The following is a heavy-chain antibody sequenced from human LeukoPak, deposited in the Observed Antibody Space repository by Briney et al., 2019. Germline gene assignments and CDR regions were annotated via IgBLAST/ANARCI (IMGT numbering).Heavy chain of an antibody. Sequence: ASVKVSSKASGYTFTTFGITWVRQAPGQGLEWMGWINTYNGNTNYAQNLQGRVTMTTDTSTSTAYMELRSLTSDDTAVYYCARLGSDCGGGNCYWGQGTLVTVSS. CDR3: ARLGSDCGGGNCY. V-gene: IGHV1-18*01. CDR1: GYTFTTFG. J-gene: IGHJ4*02. CDR2: INTYNGNT. D-gene: IGHD2-15*01.